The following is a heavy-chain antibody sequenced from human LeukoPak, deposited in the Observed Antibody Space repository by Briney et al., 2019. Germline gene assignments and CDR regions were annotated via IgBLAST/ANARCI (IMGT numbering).Heavy chain of an antibody. V-gene: IGHV1-69*13. CDR3: ARSPLHTYCGGDCYRDY. J-gene: IGHJ4*02. D-gene: IGHD2-21*02. Sequence: GASVKVSCKASGGTFSSYAISWVRQAPGQGLEWMGGIIPIFGTANYAQKFQGRVTITADESTSTAYMELSGLRSEDTAVYYCARSPLHTYCGGDCYRDYWGQGTLVTVSS. CDR1: GGTFSSYA. CDR2: IIPIFGTA.